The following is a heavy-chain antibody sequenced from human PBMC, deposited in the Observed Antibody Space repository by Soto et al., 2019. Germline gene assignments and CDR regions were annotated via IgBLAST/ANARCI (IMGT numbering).Heavy chain of an antibody. CDR1: GFTFSSYA. V-gene: IGHV3-23*01. J-gene: IGHJ6*02. CDR2: ISGSGGST. Sequence: GGSLRLSCAASGFTFSSYAMSWVRQAPGKGLEWVSAISGSGGSTYYADSVKGRLTISRDNSKKMLYLQMNSLRPEDTAVYYCAKGQHCSSTSCYFYYYGMDVWGQGTKVTVSS. D-gene: IGHD2-2*01. CDR3: AKGQHCSSTSCYFYYYGMDV.